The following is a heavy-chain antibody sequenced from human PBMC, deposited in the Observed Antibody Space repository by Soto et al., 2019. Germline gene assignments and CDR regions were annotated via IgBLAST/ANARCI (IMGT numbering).Heavy chain of an antibody. J-gene: IGHJ4*02. CDR1: GNSIISSNW. V-gene: IGHV4-4*02. CDR3: ARRGSGHTFDY. Sequence: SETLSLTCAVSGNSIISSNWWSWVRQPPGKGLEWIAEIYEAGTTFYNSSLKSRVTISADTSKNHFSLRLSSVTAADTAVYYCARRGSGHTFDYWGQGTLVTVSS. D-gene: IGHD3-10*01. CDR2: IYEAGTT.